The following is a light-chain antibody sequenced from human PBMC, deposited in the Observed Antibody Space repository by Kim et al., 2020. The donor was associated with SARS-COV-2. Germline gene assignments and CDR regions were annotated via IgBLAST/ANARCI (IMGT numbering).Light chain of an antibody. J-gene: IGKJ1*01. V-gene: IGKV1-27*01. CDR3: QRYYSAPWT. Sequence: SAVGDRFTISCRASQDINNFLAWYQHKPGKAPKLLIYSASVLQVGVPSRFSGSGSGTDFTLTISNLQPEDVATYYCQRYYSAPWTFGQGTKVDIK. CDR2: SAS. CDR1: QDINNF.